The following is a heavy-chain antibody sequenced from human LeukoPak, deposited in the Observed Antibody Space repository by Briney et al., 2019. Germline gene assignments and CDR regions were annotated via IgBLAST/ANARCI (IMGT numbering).Heavy chain of an antibody. Sequence: ASVKVSCKASGYTFTGYYMHWVRQAPGQGLEWMGWINPNSGGTNYAQKFQGRVTMTTDTSTSTAYMELRSLRAEDTAVYYCARDFRRSIGYSYPDAFDIWGQGTMVTVSS. CDR3: ARDFRRSIGYSYPDAFDI. CDR2: INPNSGGT. V-gene: IGHV1-2*02. J-gene: IGHJ3*02. D-gene: IGHD5-18*01. CDR1: GYTFTGYY.